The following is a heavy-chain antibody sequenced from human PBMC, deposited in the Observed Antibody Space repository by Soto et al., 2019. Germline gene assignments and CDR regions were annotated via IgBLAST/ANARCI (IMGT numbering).Heavy chain of an antibody. CDR1: GFTFSNYA. V-gene: IGHV3-23*01. Sequence: PXESLSLSCAASGFTFSNYAMSWVRQAPGKGLQWVSTISGSGASTYYGDSVKGRFTLSRDNSENTLFVQMDSLSAEDTSVYYCAKRDLLTGVAHVDYWGQGTLVTVSS. J-gene: IGHJ4*02. D-gene: IGHD7-27*01. CDR2: ISGSGAST. CDR3: AKRDLLTGVAHVDY.